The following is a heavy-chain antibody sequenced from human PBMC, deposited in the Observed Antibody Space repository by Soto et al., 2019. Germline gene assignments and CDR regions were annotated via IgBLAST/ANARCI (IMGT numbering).Heavy chain of an antibody. Sequence: SETLSLTCAVYGGSFSGYYWSWIRQPPGKGLEWIGEINHSGSTNYNPSLKSRVTISVDTSKNQFSLKLSSVTAADTAVYYCATASGIAAAGIRYYYYYGMDVWGQGTTVTVSS. CDR2: INHSGST. J-gene: IGHJ6*02. CDR1: GGSFSGYY. V-gene: IGHV4-34*01. CDR3: ATASGIAAAGIRYYYYYGMDV. D-gene: IGHD6-13*01.